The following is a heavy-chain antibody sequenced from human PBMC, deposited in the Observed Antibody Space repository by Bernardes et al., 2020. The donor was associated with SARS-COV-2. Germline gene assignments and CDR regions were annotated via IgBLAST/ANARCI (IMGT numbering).Heavy chain of an antibody. V-gene: IGHV3-23*01. D-gene: IGHD6-19*01. CDR1: GFTFSSKG. CDR3: AKIAVLGQWYFDL. Sequence: GGSLRLSCAASGFTFSSKGMSWVRKAPGKGPEWVSSISASGGSTFYPDSVKGRFTISRDNSKNTLDLQMNSLRAEDTAVYYCAKIAVLGQWYFDLWGRGTLVTVSS. CDR2: ISASGGST. J-gene: IGHJ2*01.